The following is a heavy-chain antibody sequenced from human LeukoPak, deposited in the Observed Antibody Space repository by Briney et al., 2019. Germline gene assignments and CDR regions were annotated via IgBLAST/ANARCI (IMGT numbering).Heavy chain of an antibody. CDR1: GGSISSYY. CDR2: IYYSGST. V-gene: IGHV4-59*01. D-gene: IGHD3-10*01. J-gene: IGHJ5*02. CDR3: ARDRGQYYGSGSYSDWFDP. Sequence: SETLSLTCTVSGGSISSYYWSWIRQPPGKGLEWIGYIYYSGSTNYNPSLKSRVTISVDTSKNQFSLKLSSVTAADTAVYYCARDRGQYYGSGSYSDWFDPWGQGTLVTVSS.